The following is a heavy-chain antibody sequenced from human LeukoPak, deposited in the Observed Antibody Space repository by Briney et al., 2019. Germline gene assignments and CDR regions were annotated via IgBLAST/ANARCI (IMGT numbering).Heavy chain of an antibody. D-gene: IGHD3-22*01. CDR1: GFTFSTYT. CDR2: INSDGSST. CDR3: ARVRKVMYYYDSSGYYYFDY. V-gene: IGHV3-74*01. J-gene: IGHJ4*02. Sequence: GRSLRLSCAASGFTFSTYTMHWVRQAPGKGLVWVSRINSDGSSTSYADSVKGRFTISRDNAKNTLYLQMNSLRAEDTAVYYCARVRKVMYYYDSSGYYYFDYWGQGTLVTVSS.